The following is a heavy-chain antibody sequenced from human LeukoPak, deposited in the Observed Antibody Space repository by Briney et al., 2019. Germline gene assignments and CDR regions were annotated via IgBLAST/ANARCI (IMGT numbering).Heavy chain of an antibody. CDR1: GDSISTYY. J-gene: IGHJ6*03. Sequence: SETLSLTCTVSGDSISTYYWTWIRQPPGKGPEWIGYLYYTGSTNYSPSLKSRVTMSVDTSKNQFSLKLSSVTAADTAVYYCARITNYYYMDVWCKGIMVTVSS. D-gene: IGHD3-3*01. CDR2: LYYTGST. V-gene: IGHV4-59*01. CDR3: ARITNYYYMDV.